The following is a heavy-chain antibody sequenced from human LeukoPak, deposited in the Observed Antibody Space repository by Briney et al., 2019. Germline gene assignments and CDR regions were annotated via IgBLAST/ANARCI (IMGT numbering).Heavy chain of an antibody. CDR3: ARVGRFGELLNLPYYYYGMDV. V-gene: IGHV3-23*01. J-gene: IGHJ6*02. CDR1: GFTFSSYA. CDR2: ISGSGGST. D-gene: IGHD3-10*01. Sequence: GGSLRLSCAASGFTFSSYAMSWVRQAPGKGLEWVSAISGSGGSTYYADSVKGRFTISRDNSKNTLYLQMNSLRAEDTAVYYCARVGRFGELLNLPYYYYGMDVWGQGTTVTVSS.